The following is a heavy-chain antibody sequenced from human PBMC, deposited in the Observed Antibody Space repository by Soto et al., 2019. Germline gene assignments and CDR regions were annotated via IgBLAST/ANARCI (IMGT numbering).Heavy chain of an antibody. J-gene: IGHJ4*02. CDR3: AKNGLDNSPSAIDS. Sequence: PGESLKISCAASGFTFSDYYMTLILQAPGKGLEWVSYIGTTSNTIYYTDSVKGRFTISRDNAKNMVFLQMNSLRAEDTALYYCAKNGLDNSPSAIDSWGPGTLVTVSS. D-gene: IGHD2-8*01. CDR1: GFTFSDYY. CDR2: IGTTSNTI. V-gene: IGHV3-11*01.